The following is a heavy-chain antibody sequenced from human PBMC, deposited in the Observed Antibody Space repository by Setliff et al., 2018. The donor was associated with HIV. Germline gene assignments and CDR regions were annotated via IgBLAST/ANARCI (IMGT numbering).Heavy chain of an antibody. CDR3: ARETTTLVGDLLLFDY. V-gene: IGHV3-30*01. Sequence: SLRLSCAASGFTFSRHAMHWVRQAPGKGLEWVAVMSYDGSEKYYADSVKGRFTVSRDNSKNTLYLQLNSLRVEDTAVYYCARETTTLVGDLLLFDYWGQGTLVTAPQ. D-gene: IGHD3-10*02. J-gene: IGHJ4*02. CDR1: GFTFSRHA. CDR2: MSYDGSEK.